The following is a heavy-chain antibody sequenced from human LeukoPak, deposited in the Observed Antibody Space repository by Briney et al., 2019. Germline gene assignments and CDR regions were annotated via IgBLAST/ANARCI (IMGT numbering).Heavy chain of an antibody. Sequence: GASVKVSCKASDYTFTSYGISWVRQAPGQGLEWMGWISAYNGNTNYAQKLQGRVTMTTDTSTSTAYMELRSLRSDDTAVYYCARVVGSSGYHYAGGDFEYWGEGTLVTVSS. CDR2: ISAYNGNT. CDR1: DYTFTSYG. CDR3: ARVVGSSGYHYAGGDFEY. V-gene: IGHV1-18*01. J-gene: IGHJ4*02. D-gene: IGHD3-22*01.